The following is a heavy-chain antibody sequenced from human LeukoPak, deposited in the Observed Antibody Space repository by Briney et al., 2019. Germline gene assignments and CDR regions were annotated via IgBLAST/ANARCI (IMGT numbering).Heavy chain of an antibody. D-gene: IGHD3-22*01. V-gene: IGHV3-48*01. Sequence: GGSLRLSCAASGFTFSSYSMNWVRQAPGKGLEWVSYISSSSSTIYYADSVKSRFTISRDNAKNSLYLQMNSLRAEDTAVYYCARGRAKYYYDSSGYSYFDYWGQGTLVTVSS. CDR3: ARGRAKYYYDSSGYSYFDY. J-gene: IGHJ4*02. CDR2: ISSSSSTI. CDR1: GFTFSSYS.